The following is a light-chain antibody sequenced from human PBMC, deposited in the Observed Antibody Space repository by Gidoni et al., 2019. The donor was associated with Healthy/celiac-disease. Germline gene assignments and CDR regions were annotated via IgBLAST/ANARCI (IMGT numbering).Light chain of an antibody. CDR1: QSISSY. CDR3: QQSNSTIPLT. Sequence: DNLMTKSSSSLSAAVGDRVTITCWASQSISSYLIWYQQKPGKAPKLMIYAASSLQSGVPSRFSGSGSGTDFTLTIRSLQPEDFATYYCQQSNSTIPLTFGGGTKVEIK. V-gene: IGKV1-39*01. CDR2: AAS. J-gene: IGKJ4*01.